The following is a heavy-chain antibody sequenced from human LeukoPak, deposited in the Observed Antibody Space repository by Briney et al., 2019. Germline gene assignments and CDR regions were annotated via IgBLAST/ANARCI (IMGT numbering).Heavy chain of an antibody. Sequence: GGSLRLSCEASGFTFSGNAMAWVRQAPGKGLEWVSGISGNIITTYYADSAQGRFSISRDNSKNTLYLQMNSLRAEDTAVYYCAKAWEFDYWGQGTLVTVSS. CDR2: ISGNIITT. CDR1: GFTFSGNA. J-gene: IGHJ4*02. CDR3: AKAWEFDY. D-gene: IGHD1-26*01. V-gene: IGHV3-23*01.